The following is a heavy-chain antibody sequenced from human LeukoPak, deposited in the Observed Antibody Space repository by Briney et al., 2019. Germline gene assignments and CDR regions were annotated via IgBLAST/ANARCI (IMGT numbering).Heavy chain of an antibody. V-gene: IGHV1-18*01. J-gene: IGHJ4*02. CDR3: ARDCDRSGYYCY. CDR2: ISTSNGNT. Sequence: ASVKVSCKASGYTFSDYGISWVRQAPGQGLEWMGWISTSNGNTNYAQKLQGRVAMTTDTSTSTAYMELRSLRSDDTAVYYCARDCDRSGYYCYWGQGTLVTVFS. CDR1: GYTFSDYG. D-gene: IGHD3-22*01.